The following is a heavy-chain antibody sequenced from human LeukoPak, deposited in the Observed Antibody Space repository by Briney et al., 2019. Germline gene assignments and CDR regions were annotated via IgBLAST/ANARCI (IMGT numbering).Heavy chain of an antibody. Sequence: GGSLRLSCAASGFTFTNYWMSWVRQAPGKGLEWVANINQDGSEKYYADSVKGRFTISRDSAKNSLYLQMNSLRAEDTALYYCAKSPPAVAGLGYYFDYWGQGTLVTVSS. D-gene: IGHD6-19*01. CDR3: AKSPPAVAGLGYYFDY. CDR2: INQDGSEK. J-gene: IGHJ4*02. CDR1: GFTFTNYW. V-gene: IGHV3-7*03.